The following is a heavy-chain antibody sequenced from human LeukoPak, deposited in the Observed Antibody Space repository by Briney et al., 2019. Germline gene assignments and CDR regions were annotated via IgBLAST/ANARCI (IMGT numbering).Heavy chain of an antibody. Sequence: ASVKVSCKASGYTFTDYFIHWVRQAPGQGLEWMGWINPNSGGTNYAQKFQERVTLTRDTSITTAYMELSRLRSDDTAVYYCARYLFFAATEREGDDYWGQGTLVTVSS. J-gene: IGHJ4*02. CDR2: INPNSGGT. D-gene: IGHD6-13*01. V-gene: IGHV1-2*02. CDR3: ARYLFFAATEREGDDY. CDR1: GYTFTDYF.